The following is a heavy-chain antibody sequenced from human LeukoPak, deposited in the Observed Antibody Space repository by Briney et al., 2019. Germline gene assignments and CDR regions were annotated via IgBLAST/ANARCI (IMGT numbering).Heavy chain of an antibody. V-gene: IGHV3-23*01. CDR2: ISGSGGNT. J-gene: IGHJ4*02. CDR3: ARSAVTLDY. CDR1: GFTFINYG. D-gene: IGHD4-17*01. Sequence: QPGGSLRLSCEASGFTFINYGMSWVRQAPGKGLEWVSGISGSGGNTYYADSVKGRFTISRDDSKNTLYLQMNSLRAEDTAVYYCARSAVTLDYWGQGTLVTVSS.